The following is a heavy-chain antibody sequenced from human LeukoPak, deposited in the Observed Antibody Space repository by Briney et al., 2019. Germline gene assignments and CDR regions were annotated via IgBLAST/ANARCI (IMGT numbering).Heavy chain of an antibody. CDR2: ISTGSSTI. Sequence: GGSLRLSCAVSGFTFDTYTMNWVRQAPGKGLEWVSYISTGSSTIYYADSVRGRFTISRDDAKNSLYLQMNSLRVEDTAVYYCVRGTTVTTTRPFDYWGQGTLVTVSS. J-gene: IGHJ4*02. CDR1: GFTFDTYT. V-gene: IGHV3-48*04. D-gene: IGHD4-17*01. CDR3: VRGTTVTTTRPFDY.